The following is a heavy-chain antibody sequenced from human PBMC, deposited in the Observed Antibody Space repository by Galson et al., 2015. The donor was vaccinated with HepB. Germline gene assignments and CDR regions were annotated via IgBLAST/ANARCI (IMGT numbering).Heavy chain of an antibody. CDR2: INPNSGGT. Sequence: SVKVSCKASGYTFTGYYMHWVRQAPGQGLEWMGWINPNSGGTNYAQKFQGRVTMTRDTSISTAYMELSRLRSDDTAVYYCARDKIFGVVIYPLFDYWGQGTLVTVSS. CDR3: ARDKIFGVVIYPLFDY. D-gene: IGHD3-3*01. J-gene: IGHJ4*02. V-gene: IGHV1-2*02. CDR1: GYTFTGYY.